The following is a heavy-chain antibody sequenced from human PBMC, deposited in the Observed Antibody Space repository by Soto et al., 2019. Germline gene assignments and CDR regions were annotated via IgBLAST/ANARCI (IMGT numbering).Heavy chain of an antibody. J-gene: IGHJ4*02. D-gene: IGHD3-10*01. CDR3: ARVFPMVRGVIWDYFDY. Sequence: GGSLRLSCAASGFTFSSYWMSWVRQAPGKGLEWVANIKQDGSEKYYVDSVKGRFTISRDNAKNSLYLQMNSLRAEDTAVYYCARVFPMVRGVIWDYFDYWGQGTLVTVSS. CDR2: IKQDGSEK. CDR1: GFTFSSYW. V-gene: IGHV3-7*01.